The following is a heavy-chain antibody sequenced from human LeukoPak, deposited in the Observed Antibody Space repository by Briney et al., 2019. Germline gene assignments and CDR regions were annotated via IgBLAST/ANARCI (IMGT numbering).Heavy chain of an antibody. CDR2: IKEDGSEN. Sequence: PGGSLRLSCAASGFTFSRYWMTWVRQAPGKGLEWVANIKEDGSENSYVESVKGRFTISRDNAKNSLYLQLNSLRAEDTAVYFCARQRYSDHWAQGTLVTVSS. J-gene: IGHJ4*02. CDR3: ARQRYSDH. D-gene: IGHD1-1*01. V-gene: IGHV3-7*01. CDR1: GFTFSRYW.